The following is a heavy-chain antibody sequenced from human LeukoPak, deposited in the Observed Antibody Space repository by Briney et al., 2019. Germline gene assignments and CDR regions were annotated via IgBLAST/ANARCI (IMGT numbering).Heavy chain of an antibody. J-gene: IGHJ6*03. CDR2: ISSSSSYI. Sequence: GGSLRLSCAASGFTFSTYSMNWVRQAPGKGLEWVSSISSSSSYIYYADPVKGRFTISRDNARNSLYLQMNSLRAEDTAVYYCARQEAGYYYYYYMDVWGKGTTVTISS. CDR1: GFTFSTYS. V-gene: IGHV3-21*01. CDR3: ARQEAGYYYYYYMDV.